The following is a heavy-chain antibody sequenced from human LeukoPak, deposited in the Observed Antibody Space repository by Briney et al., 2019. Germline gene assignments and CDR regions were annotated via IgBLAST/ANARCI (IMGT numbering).Heavy chain of an antibody. CDR1: GFTFSSYA. D-gene: IGHD3-22*01. CDR2: ISGSGGST. V-gene: IGHV3-23*01. CDR3: AKDFYGIDYDSHFDY. Sequence: PGGSLRLSCAASGFTFSSYAMSWVHQAPGKGLEWVSAISGSGGSTYYADSVKGRFTISRDNSKNTLYLQMNSLRAEDTAVYYCAKDFYGIDYDSHFDYWGQGTLVTVSS. J-gene: IGHJ4*02.